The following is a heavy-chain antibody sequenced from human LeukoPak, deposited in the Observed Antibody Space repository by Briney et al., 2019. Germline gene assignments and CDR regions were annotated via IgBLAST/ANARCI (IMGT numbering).Heavy chain of an antibody. V-gene: IGHV3-20*04. Sequence: PGGSLRLSCAASGFTFDDYGMSWVRQAPGKGLEWVFGINWNGGSTGYADSVKGRFTISRDNAKNSLYLQMNSLRAEDTALYYCARAGSGWSGNNWFDPWGQGTLVTVSS. CDR3: ARAGSGWSGNNWFDP. J-gene: IGHJ5*02. CDR2: INWNGGST. D-gene: IGHD6-19*01. CDR1: GFTFDDYG.